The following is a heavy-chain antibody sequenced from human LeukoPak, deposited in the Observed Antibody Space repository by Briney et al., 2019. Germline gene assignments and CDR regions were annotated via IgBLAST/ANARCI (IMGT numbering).Heavy chain of an antibody. V-gene: IGHV1-18*01. D-gene: IGHD3-10*01. Sequence: ASVKVSCKASGYTFTSYGISWVRQAPGQGLEWMGWISAYNGNTNHAQKLQGRVTMTTDTSTSTAYMEPRSLRSDDTAVYYCASFAGGYYGSGSYYNSPNDYWGQGTLVTVSS. J-gene: IGHJ4*02. CDR3: ASFAGGYYGSGSYYNSPNDY. CDR1: GYTFTSYG. CDR2: ISAYNGNT.